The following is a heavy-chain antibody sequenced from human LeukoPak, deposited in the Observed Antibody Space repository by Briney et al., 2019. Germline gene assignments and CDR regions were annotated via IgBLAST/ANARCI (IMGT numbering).Heavy chain of an antibody. CDR3: ARGHYYDSSDYYSYEDY. D-gene: IGHD3-22*01. J-gene: IGHJ4*02. Sequence: GGSLRLSCAASGFTFSSYAMHWVRQAPGKGLEWVAVISYDGSNKYYADSVKGRFTISRDNSKNTLYLQMNSLRAEDTAVYYCARGHYYDSSDYYSYEDYWGQGTLVTVSS. CDR1: GFTFSSYA. V-gene: IGHV3-30-3*01. CDR2: ISYDGSNK.